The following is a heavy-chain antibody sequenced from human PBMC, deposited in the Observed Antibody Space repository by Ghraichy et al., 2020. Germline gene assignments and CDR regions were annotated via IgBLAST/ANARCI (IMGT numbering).Heavy chain of an antibody. CDR3: AKETLYSSSWYYFDY. Sequence: GGSLRLSCAASGFTFSSYAMSWVRQAPGKGLEWVSDISGSGGSTYYADSVKGRFTISRDNSKNTLYLQMNSLRAEDTAVYYCAKETLYSSSWYYFDYWGQGTLVTVSS. V-gene: IGHV3-23*01. D-gene: IGHD6-13*01. CDR2: ISGSGGST. CDR1: GFTFSSYA. J-gene: IGHJ4*02.